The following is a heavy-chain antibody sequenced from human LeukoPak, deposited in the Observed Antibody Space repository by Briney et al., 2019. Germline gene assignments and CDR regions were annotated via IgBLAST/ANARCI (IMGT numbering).Heavy chain of an antibody. V-gene: IGHV5-51*01. Sequence: GESLKISCKGSGYTFTSYWIGWVRQMPGKGLEWMGVIYGGDSTTRYSPSFQGQVTISVDKSINTAYLQWSSLEASDTAMYYCARHGMGNPYSSGWYLYYGMDVWGQGTTVTVSS. D-gene: IGHD6-19*01. J-gene: IGHJ6*02. CDR1: GYTFTSYW. CDR3: ARHGMGNPYSSGWYLYYGMDV. CDR2: IYGGDSTT.